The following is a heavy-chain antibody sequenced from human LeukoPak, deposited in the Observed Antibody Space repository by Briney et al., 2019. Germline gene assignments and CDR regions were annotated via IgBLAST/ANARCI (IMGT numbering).Heavy chain of an antibody. D-gene: IGHD3-3*01. Sequence: GGSLRLSCAASGFTFSSYGMHWVRQAPGKGLEWVAVISYDGSNKYYADSVKGRFTISRDNSKNTLYLQMNSLRAEDTAVYYCAKAQKSITIFGVVPDVWGQGTTVTVSS. CDR2: ISYDGSNK. V-gene: IGHV3-30*18. CDR3: AKAQKSITIFGVVPDV. CDR1: GFTFSSYG. J-gene: IGHJ6*02.